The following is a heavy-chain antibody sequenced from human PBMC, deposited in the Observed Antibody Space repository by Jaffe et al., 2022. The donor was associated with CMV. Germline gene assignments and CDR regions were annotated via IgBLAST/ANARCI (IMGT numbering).Heavy chain of an antibody. V-gene: IGHV5-51*01. CDR3: ARAPPRREYRYGRSGVYYYGMDV. CDR1: GYNFSSLW. CDR2: INCADSDA. J-gene: IGHJ6*02. D-gene: IGHD3-10*01. Sequence: EVQLVQSGAEVKKPGESLKISCQGSGYNFSSLWIGWVRQMPGKGLEWMAMINCADSDARYSPSLQGHVTLSVDKSISTAYLQWRSLEASDTAIYYCARAPPRREYRYGRSGVYYYGMDVWGQGTTVTVSS.